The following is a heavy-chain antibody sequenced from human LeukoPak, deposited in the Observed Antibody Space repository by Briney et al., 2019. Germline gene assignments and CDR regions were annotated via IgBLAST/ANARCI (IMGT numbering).Heavy chain of an antibody. CDR1: GFTFSDYY. CDR2: ISSSGSTI. V-gene: IGHV3-11*04. J-gene: IGHJ3*02. Sequence: PGGSLRLSCAASGFTFSDYYMSWIRQAPGKGLEWVSYISSSGSTIYYADSVKGRFTISRDNANKSLYLQMNSLRAEDTAVYYCARDWLKDAFDIWGQGTMVTVSS. D-gene: IGHD3-10*01. CDR3: ARDWLKDAFDI.